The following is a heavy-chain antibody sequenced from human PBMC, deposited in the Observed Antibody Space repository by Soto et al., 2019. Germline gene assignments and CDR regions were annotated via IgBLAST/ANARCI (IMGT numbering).Heavy chain of an antibody. CDR1: GGSIRSGDNY. J-gene: IGHJ4*02. CDR3: ARDPARGGGSYLGHFDY. D-gene: IGHD1-26*01. CDR2: IYYRGST. Sequence: SETLSLTCTVSGGSIRSGDNYWSWIRQTPGKGLEWIGYIYYRGSTYYNQSLKSRVTISVDTSMNQFSLTLTSVTAADTAVYYCARDPARGGGSYLGHFDYWGQGTPVTVSS. V-gene: IGHV4-30-4*01.